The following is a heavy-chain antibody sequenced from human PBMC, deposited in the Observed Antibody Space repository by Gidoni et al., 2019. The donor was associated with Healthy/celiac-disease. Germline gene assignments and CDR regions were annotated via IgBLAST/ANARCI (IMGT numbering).Heavy chain of an antibody. CDR1: GFPFSSYS. CDR3: ARDRPITIFDSYYGMDV. CDR2: ISSSSSYI. D-gene: IGHD3-3*01. J-gene: IGHJ6*02. Sequence: EVQLVESGGGLVKPGGSLRLSCAASGFPFSSYSMNWVRQAPGKGLEWVSSISSSSSYIYYADSVKGRFTISRDNAKNSLYLQMNSLRAEDTAVYYCARDRPITIFDSYYGMDVWGQGTTVTVSS. V-gene: IGHV3-21*01.